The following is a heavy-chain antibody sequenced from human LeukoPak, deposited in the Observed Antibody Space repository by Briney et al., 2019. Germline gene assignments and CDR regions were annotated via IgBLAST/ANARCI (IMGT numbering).Heavy chain of an antibody. CDR2: ISYDGSNK. V-gene: IGHV3-30*03. CDR1: GFTFSSYE. Sequence: PGGSLRLSCAASGFTFSSYEMNWVRQAPGKGLEWVAVISYDGSNKYYADSVKGRFTISRDNSKNTMNLQMNGLRTEDTAVYYCALQTYWGQGTLVTVSS. CDR3: ALQTY. J-gene: IGHJ4*02.